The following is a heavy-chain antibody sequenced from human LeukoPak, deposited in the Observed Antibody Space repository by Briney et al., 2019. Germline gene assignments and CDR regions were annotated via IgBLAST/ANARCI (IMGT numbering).Heavy chain of an antibody. CDR1: GFTFDDYA. D-gene: IGHD2-2*01. V-gene: IGHV3-23*01. J-gene: IGHJ2*01. CDR2: ISGSGGST. Sequence: PGGSLRLSCAASGFTFDDYAMHWVRQAPGKGLEWVSAISGSGGSTYYADSVKGRFTISRDNSKNTLYLQMSSLRAEDTAVYYCAKEPTSAGYFDLWGRGTLVTVSS. CDR3: AKEPTSAGYFDL.